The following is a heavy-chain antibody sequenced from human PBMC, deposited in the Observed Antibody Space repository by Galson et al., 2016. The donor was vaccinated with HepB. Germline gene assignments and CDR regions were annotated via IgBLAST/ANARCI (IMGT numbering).Heavy chain of an antibody. CDR3: ARDRGLLHYYYGMYV. Sequence: SLRLSCATSGFTFNNYGINWVRQAPGKGLEWVAVISYDGNNRHYADAVKGRFTISRDSSTNTVYLQMNSLRADDTAVYFCARDRGLLHYYYGMYVWGQGTTVTVSS. V-gene: IGHV3-33*08. J-gene: IGHJ6*02. CDR1: GFTFNNYG. D-gene: IGHD4-17*01. CDR2: ISYDGNNR.